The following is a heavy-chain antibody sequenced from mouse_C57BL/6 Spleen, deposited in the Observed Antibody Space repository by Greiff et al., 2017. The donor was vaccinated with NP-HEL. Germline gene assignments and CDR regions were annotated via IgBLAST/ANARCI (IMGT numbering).Heavy chain of an antibody. CDR3: AREGAYYDYDGAWFAY. D-gene: IGHD2-4*01. CDR1: GYTFTDYN. V-gene: IGHV1-18*01. J-gene: IGHJ3*01. Sequence: EVQLQQSGPELVKPGASVKIPCKASGYTFTDYNMDWVKQSHGKSLEWIGDINPNNGGTIYNQKFKGKATLTVDKSSSTAYMQLSSLTSEDSAVYYCAREGAYYDYDGAWFAYWGQGTLVTVSA. CDR2: INPNNGGT.